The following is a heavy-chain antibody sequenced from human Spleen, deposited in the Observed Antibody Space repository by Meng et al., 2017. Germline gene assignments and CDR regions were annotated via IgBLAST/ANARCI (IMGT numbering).Heavy chain of an antibody. CDR1: GYTFTSYD. J-gene: IGHJ4*02. V-gene: IGHV1-8*03. Sequence: ASVKVSCKASGYTFTSYDINWVRQATGQGLEWMGWMNPNSGNTGYAQKFQGRVTITRNTSISTAYMELSSLRSEDTAVYYCATSLSSSWYGGWDYWGQGTLVTVSS. CDR3: ATSLSSSWYGGWDY. CDR2: MNPNSGNT. D-gene: IGHD6-13*01.